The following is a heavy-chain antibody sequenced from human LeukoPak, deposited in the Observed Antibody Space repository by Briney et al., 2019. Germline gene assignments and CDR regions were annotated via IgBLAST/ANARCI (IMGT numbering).Heavy chain of an antibody. D-gene: IGHD3-22*01. CDR1: GGAISNSYYC. Sequence: SETLSLNCSVSGGAISNSYYCWGWIRQPPGKGLEWIGSFYYSGTTYYNPSLKSRVSVSVDTSKNHFSLSLSSVTDADTAVYYCAIDTRGYYEFDYWGQGILVTVSS. CDR3: AIDTRGYYEFDY. V-gene: IGHV4-39*02. CDR2: FYYSGTT. J-gene: IGHJ4*02.